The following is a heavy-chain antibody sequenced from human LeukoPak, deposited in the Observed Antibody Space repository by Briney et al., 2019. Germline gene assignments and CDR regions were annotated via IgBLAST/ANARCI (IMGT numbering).Heavy chain of an antibody. CDR2: IWYDGSNK. CDR3: ARDHYYDSSGYSDY. CDR1: GFTFSSYG. J-gene: IGHJ4*02. D-gene: IGHD3-22*01. V-gene: IGHV3-33*01. Sequence: PGRSLRLSCAASGFTFSSYGMHWVSQAPGKGLEWVAVIWYDGSNKYYADSVKGRFTISRDNSKNTLYLQMNSLRAEDTAVYYCARDHYYDSSGYSDYWGQGTLVTVSS.